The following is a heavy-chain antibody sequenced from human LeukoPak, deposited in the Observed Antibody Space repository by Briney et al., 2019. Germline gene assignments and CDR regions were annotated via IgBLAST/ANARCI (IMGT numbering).Heavy chain of an antibody. D-gene: IGHD7-27*01. Sequence: GGSLRLSCAASGFTFSSYTMSWVRQAPGKGLEWVSTITTSDGNTYYADSVKGRFTVSRDNSKNTLYLQMNSLGAEDTAVYYCAKDGGLWVSAHWGDSWGRGTLVTVSS. CDR3: AKDGGLWVSAHWGDS. CDR1: GFTFSSYT. V-gene: IGHV3-23*01. J-gene: IGHJ4*02. CDR2: ITTSDGNT.